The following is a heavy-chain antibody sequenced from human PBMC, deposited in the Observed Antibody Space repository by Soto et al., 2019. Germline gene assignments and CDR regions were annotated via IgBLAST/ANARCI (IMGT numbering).Heavy chain of an antibody. CDR1: GFTFSTYW. V-gene: IGHV3-7*04. Sequence: EVQLVESGGDLVQPGGSLRLSCAASGFTFSTYWMTWVRQVPGKGLEWVAHIMPDGSEAGYVDSVKGRFTISRDNDKNSLHVHMSSLRVDDTAVYYCAREGWGSLLDHWGLGTLVTVSS. CDR3: AREGWGSLLDH. D-gene: IGHD7-27*01. CDR2: IMPDGSEA. J-gene: IGHJ4*02.